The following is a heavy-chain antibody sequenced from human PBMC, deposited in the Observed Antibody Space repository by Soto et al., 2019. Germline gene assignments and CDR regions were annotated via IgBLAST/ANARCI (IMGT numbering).Heavy chain of an antibody. CDR3: ASHSSGWYEADY. CDR1: GYTFTSFE. CDR2: MNPNSGNT. D-gene: IGHD6-19*01. V-gene: IGHV1-8*01. Sequence: ASVKGYCKSSGYTFTSFEIKWVRQATGQGLEWMGWMNPNSGNTGYAQKFQGRVTMTRNTSISTAYMELSSLRYEDTAVYYCASHSSGWYEADYWGQGTLVTVSS. J-gene: IGHJ4*02.